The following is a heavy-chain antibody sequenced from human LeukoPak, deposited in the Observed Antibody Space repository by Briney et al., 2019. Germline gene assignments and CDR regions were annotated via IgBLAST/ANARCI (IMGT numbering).Heavy chain of an antibody. V-gene: IGHV6-1*01. CDR2: TYYRSKWYN. Sequence: TLSLTCAISGGSVSSNSAAWNWISQSPSSGLDWVGRTYYRSKWYNVYAVSVKNRITINPDTSLDQVSLQLNSVPRCEMAVYYCARDRHYGDPNWFDPWGQGTLVTVSS. D-gene: IGHD4-17*01. CDR1: GGSVSSNSAA. CDR3: ARDRHYGDPNWFDP. J-gene: IGHJ5*02.